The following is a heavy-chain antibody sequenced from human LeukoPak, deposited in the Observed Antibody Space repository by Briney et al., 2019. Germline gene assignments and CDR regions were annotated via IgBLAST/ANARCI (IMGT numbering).Heavy chain of an antibody. V-gene: IGHV3-64*01. J-gene: IGHJ4*02. CDR2: ISSNGGST. D-gene: IGHD5/OR15-5a*01. CDR1: GFTFSSYA. CDR3: AREGLRAGVFDY. Sequence: PGGSLRLSCAASGFTFSSYAMHWVRQAPGKGLEYVSAISSNGGSTYYANSVKGRFTISRDNSKNTLYLQMGSLRAEDMAVYYCAREGLRAGVFDYWGQGTLVTVSS.